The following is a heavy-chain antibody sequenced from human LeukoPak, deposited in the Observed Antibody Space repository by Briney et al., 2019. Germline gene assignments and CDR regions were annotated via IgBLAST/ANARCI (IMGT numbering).Heavy chain of an antibody. CDR2: IKADGSEK. CDR3: ARGRRRIAAAGATPPAPYFDY. D-gene: IGHD6-13*01. J-gene: IGHJ4*02. V-gene: IGHV3-7*04. CDR1: GFTSSSNW. Sequence: GGSLTLSCAASGFTSSSNWMSWVRQAPGKGLEWVANIKADGSEKYYVDSVKGRFTISRDNAKNSLYLQINSLRAEDTAVYYCARGRRRIAAAGATPPAPYFDYWGQGTLVTVSS.